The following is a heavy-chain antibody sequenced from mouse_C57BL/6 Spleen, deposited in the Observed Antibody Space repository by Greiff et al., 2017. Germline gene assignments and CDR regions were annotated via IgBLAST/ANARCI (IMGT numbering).Heavy chain of an antibody. Sequence: EVQLQQSGPELVKPGASVKISCKASGYTFTDYYMNWVKQSHGKSLEWIGDINPNNGGTSYNQKFKGKATLTVDKSSSTAYMELRSLTSEDSAVXYCAGPLYYGSSSDWYFDVWGTGTTVTVSS. J-gene: IGHJ1*03. CDR1: GYTFTDYY. D-gene: IGHD1-1*01. V-gene: IGHV1-26*01. CDR3: AGPLYYGSSSDWYFDV. CDR2: INPNNGGT.